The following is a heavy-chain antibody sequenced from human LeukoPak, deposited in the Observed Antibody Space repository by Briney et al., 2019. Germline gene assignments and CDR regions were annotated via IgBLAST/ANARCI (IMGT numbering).Heavy chain of an antibody. D-gene: IGHD1-26*01. J-gene: IGHJ4*02. CDR3: ARALVGAATLSY. Sequence: GESLKIFCRGSGYSFTSYWIDWVRPMPGKGLEWMGVIYPGDSDTRYSAFFQGQVTLSADKSISTAYLQWSSLKASDTAIYYCARALVGAATLSYWGQGTLVTVSS. V-gene: IGHV5-51*01. CDR1: GYSFTSYW. CDR2: IYPGDSDT.